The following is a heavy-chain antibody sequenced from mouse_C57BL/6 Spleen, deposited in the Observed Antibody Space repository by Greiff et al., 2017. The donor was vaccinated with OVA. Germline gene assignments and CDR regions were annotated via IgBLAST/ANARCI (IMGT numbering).Heavy chain of an antibody. CDR3: ARKLGRVFFFDY. D-gene: IGHD4-1*01. Sequence: VQLQQPGAELVMPGASVKLSCKASGYTFTSYWMHWVKQRPGQGLEWIGEIDPSDSYTNYNQKFKGKSTLTVDKSASTAYMQLSSLTSEDSAVYYCARKLGRVFFFDYWGQGTTLTVSS. CDR1: GYTFTSYW. CDR2: IDPSDSYT. V-gene: IGHV1-69*01. J-gene: IGHJ2*01.